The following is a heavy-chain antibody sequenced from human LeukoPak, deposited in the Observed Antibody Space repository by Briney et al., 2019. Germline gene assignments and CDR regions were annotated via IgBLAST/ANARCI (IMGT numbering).Heavy chain of an antibody. D-gene: IGHD2-15*01. V-gene: IGHV3-23*01. Sequence: GGSLRLSCAASGFTFSSYAMSWVRQAPGKGLEWVSAISGSGGSTYHADSVKGRFTISRDNSKNTLYLQMNSLRAEDTAVYYCAKGYCSGGSCYPGGFDYWGQGTLVTVSS. CDR1: GFTFSSYA. CDR3: AKGYCSGGSCYPGGFDY. CDR2: ISGSGGST. J-gene: IGHJ4*02.